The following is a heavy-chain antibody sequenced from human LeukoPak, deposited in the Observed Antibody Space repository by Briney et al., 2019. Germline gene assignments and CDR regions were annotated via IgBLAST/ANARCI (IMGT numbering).Heavy chain of an antibody. CDR2: ISSSGSTI. CDR3: ARETNYYDSSGYSPPHFDY. Sequence: GGSLRLSCAASGFTFSDYYMSWIRQAPGKGLEWVSYISSSGSTIYYADSVKGRFTISRDNAKNSLYLQMNSLRAEDTAVYYCARETNYYDSSGYSPPHFDYWGQGTLVTVSS. J-gene: IGHJ4*02. D-gene: IGHD3-22*01. V-gene: IGHV3-11*01. CDR1: GFTFSDYY.